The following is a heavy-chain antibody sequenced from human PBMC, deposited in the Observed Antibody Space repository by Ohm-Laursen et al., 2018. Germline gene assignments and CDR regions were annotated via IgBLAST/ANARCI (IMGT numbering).Heavy chain of an antibody. CDR3: ARQDDYIWGSYQD. J-gene: IGHJ4*02. Sequence: SQTLSLTCAVSGGSISSGGYYWSWIRQHPGKGLEWIGYIYYSGSTYYNPSLKSRVTISVDTSKNQFSLKLSSVTAADTAVYYCARQDDYIWGSYQDWGQGSLVTVSS. CDR1: GGSISSGGYY. V-gene: IGHV4-31*11. CDR2: IYYSGST. D-gene: IGHD3-16*02.